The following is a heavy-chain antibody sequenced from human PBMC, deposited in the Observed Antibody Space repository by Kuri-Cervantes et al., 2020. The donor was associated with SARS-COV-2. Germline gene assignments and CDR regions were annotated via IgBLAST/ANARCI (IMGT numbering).Heavy chain of an antibody. CDR1: GGSFSGYY. CDR3: ARLGPWYSSEIDY. D-gene: IGHD6-19*01. Sequence: SQTLSLTCAVYGGSFSGYYWSWIRQPPGKGLEWIGEINHSGSTNYNPSLKSRVTISVDTSKNQFSLKLSSVTAADTAVYYCARLGPWYSSEIDYRGQGTLVTVSS. J-gene: IGHJ4*02. CDR2: INHSGST. V-gene: IGHV4-34*01.